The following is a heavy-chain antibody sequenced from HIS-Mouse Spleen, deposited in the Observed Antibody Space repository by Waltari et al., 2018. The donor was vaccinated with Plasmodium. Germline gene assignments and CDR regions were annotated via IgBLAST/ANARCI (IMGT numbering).Heavy chain of an antibody. CDR2: IYYSGST. V-gene: IGHV4-39*01. Sequence: QLQLQESGPGLVKPSETLSLTCTVSGGSISSSSYYWGWIRQPPGKGLEWIGSIYYSGSTYYNPSLKSRVTISVDTSKNQFSLKLSSVTAADTAVYYCARQLAYYDFWSGDSRGYYFDYWGQGTLVTVSS. D-gene: IGHD3-3*01. CDR1: GGSISSSSYY. CDR3: ARQLAYYDFWSGDSRGYYFDY. J-gene: IGHJ4*02.